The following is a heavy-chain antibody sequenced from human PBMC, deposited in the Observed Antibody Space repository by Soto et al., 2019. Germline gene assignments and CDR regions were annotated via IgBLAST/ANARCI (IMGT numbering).Heavy chain of an antibody. Sequence: VGSLRLSGAASGFTFSSYAMSWVRQAPGKGLEWVSAISGSGGSTYYADSVKGRFTISRDNSKNTLYLQMNSLRAEDTAVYYCAKSPYSTMVRGVTWFDPWGQGTLVTVSS. J-gene: IGHJ5*02. CDR3: AKSPYSTMVRGVTWFDP. V-gene: IGHV3-23*01. CDR1: GFTFSSYA. D-gene: IGHD3-10*01. CDR2: ISGSGGST.